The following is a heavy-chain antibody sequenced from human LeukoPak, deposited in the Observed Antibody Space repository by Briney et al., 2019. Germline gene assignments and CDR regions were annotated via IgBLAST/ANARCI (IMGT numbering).Heavy chain of an antibody. J-gene: IGHJ4*02. CDR3: AREGYYDSSGYYGFDY. D-gene: IGHD3-22*01. Sequence: SETLSLTCTVSGGSISSGTYYWSWIRQPAGKGLEWIGRIYASGSTNYNPSLKSRVTISVDTSKNQFSLKLSSVTAADTAVYYCAREGYYDSSGYYGFDYWGQGTLVTVSS. CDR2: IYASGST. CDR1: GGSISSGTYY. V-gene: IGHV4-61*02.